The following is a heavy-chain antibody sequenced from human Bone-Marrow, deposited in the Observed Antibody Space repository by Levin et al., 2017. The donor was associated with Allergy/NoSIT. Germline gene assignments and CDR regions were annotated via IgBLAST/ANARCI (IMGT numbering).Heavy chain of an antibody. CDR3: ARGISTVTTGGDY. D-gene: IGHD4-17*01. Sequence: ASVKVSCKASGYTFTGYYMHWVRQAPGQGLEWMGWINPNSGGTNYAQKFQGWVTMTRDTSISTAYMELSRLRSDDTAVYYCARGISTVTTGGDYWGQGTLVTVSS. J-gene: IGHJ4*02. V-gene: IGHV1-2*04. CDR2: INPNSGGT. CDR1: GYTFTGYY.